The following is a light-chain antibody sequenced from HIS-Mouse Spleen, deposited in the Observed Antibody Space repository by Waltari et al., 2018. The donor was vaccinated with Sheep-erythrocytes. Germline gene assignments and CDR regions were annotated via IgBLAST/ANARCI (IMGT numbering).Light chain of an antibody. V-gene: IGLV2-11*01. CDR2: DVS. Sequence: QSALTQPRSVSGSPGQSVTISCTGTSSDVGGYNYVSWYQQHPGKAPKLMIYDVSKRPAGVPDRFAGAKAGNTASLTISGLQAMDEADYYCQAWDSSTAVFGGGTKLTVL. CDR3: QAWDSSTAV. J-gene: IGLJ2*01. CDR1: SSDVGGYNY.